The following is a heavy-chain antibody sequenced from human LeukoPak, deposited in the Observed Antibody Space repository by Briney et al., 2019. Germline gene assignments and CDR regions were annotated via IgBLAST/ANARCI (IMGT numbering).Heavy chain of an antibody. CDR3: ATAYYYDSSGYSGGPAFDI. CDR2: ICTSGST. Sequence: SETLSLTCTVSGGSISSYYWSWIRQPPGKGLEWIGYICTSGSTNYNPSLKSRVTISVDTSKNQFSLKLSSVTAADTAVYYCATAYYYDSSGYSGGPAFDIWGQGTMVTVSS. V-gene: IGHV4-4*09. J-gene: IGHJ3*02. D-gene: IGHD3-22*01. CDR1: GGSISSYY.